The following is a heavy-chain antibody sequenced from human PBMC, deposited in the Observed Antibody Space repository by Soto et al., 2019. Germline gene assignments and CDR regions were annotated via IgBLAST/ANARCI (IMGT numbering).Heavy chain of an antibody. CDR2: TYFRSKWYS. V-gene: IGHV6-1*01. CDR3: ARLTGNGWFIG. Sequence: SQTLSLTCAISGDSVSSNSVTRNWIRQSPSSGLEWLGRTYFRSKWYSDYAESVKSRIVIDPDTSRNKFSLRLNSVTPDDTAVFYCARLTGNGWFIGWGQGSLVTVSS. CDR1: GDSVSSNSVT. J-gene: IGHJ4*02. D-gene: IGHD2-15*01.